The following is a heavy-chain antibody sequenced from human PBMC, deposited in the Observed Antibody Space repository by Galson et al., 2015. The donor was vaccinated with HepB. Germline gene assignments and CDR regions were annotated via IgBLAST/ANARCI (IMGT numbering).Heavy chain of an antibody. Sequence: QSGAEVKKPGASVKVSCKASGGTFSNYAISWVRQAPGQGLEWMGGIIPIFGTANDAQKFQGRVTITADESTSTAYMELSSLRSEDTAVYYCARCRYQHAYNNYYYYYGMDVWGQGTTVTVSS. D-gene: IGHD3-16*01. J-gene: IGHJ6*02. CDR2: IIPIFGTA. CDR3: ARCRYQHAYNNYYYYYGMDV. CDR1: GGTFSNYA. V-gene: IGHV1-69*13.